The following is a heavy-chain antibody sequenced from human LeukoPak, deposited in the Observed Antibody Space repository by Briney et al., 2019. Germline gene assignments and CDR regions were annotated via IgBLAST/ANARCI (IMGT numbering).Heavy chain of an antibody. CDR1: GYTFTDYY. D-gene: IGHD5-24*01. J-gene: IGHJ4*02. Sequence: ASVKVSCKAYGYTFTDYYIHWVRQAPGQGLEWMGWVFPYSGQSNLAQKFQGRVAMTSDTSVGTVYMELSRLTSDDTAVYFCARVQGGYNYFDYWGQGTPVTVSS. CDR3: ARVQGGYNYFDY. V-gene: IGHV1-2*02. CDR2: VFPYSGQS.